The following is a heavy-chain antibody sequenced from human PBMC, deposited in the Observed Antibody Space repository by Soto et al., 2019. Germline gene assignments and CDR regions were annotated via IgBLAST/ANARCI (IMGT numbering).Heavy chain of an antibody. V-gene: IGHV1-2*04. Sequence: GXXVKVSCKASGYTFTGYYMHWVRQAPGQGLEWMGWINPNSGGTNYAQKFQGWVTMTRDTSISTAYMELSRLRSDDTAVYYCARDAHPYVVVPAADRAFDIWGQGTMVPVSS. J-gene: IGHJ3*02. D-gene: IGHD2-2*01. CDR3: ARDAHPYVVVPAADRAFDI. CDR1: GYTFTGYY. CDR2: INPNSGGT.